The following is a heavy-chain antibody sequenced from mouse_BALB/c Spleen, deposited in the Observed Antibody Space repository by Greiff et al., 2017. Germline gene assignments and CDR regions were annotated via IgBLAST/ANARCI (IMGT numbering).Heavy chain of an antibody. CDR2: ISSGSSTI. V-gene: IGHV5-17*02. Sequence: EVKLVESGGGLVQPGGSRKLSCAASGFTFSSFGMHWVRQAPEKGLEWVAYISSGSSTIYYADTVKGRFTISRDNPKNTLFLQMTSLRSEDTAMYYCARSPLRRLGHAMDYWGQGTSVTVSS. D-gene: IGHD2-12*01. J-gene: IGHJ4*01. CDR3: ARSPLRRLGHAMDY. CDR1: GFTFSSFG.